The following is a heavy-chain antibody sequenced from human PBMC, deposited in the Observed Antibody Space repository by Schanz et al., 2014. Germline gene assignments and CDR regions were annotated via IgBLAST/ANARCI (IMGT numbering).Heavy chain of an antibody. CDR2: IIPILGIA. CDR3: AGTYCSSTSCYTDYYYMDV. Sequence: QVQLVQSGAEVKKPGSSVKVSCKASGGTFSSYTISWIRQAPGQGLEWMGRIIPILGIANYAQKFQGRVTTTADKSTSTAYMELTSLRSEDTAVYYCAGTYCSSTSCYTDYYYMDVWGKGTTVTVSS. D-gene: IGHD2-2*02. V-gene: IGHV1-69*02. J-gene: IGHJ6*03. CDR1: GGTFSSYT.